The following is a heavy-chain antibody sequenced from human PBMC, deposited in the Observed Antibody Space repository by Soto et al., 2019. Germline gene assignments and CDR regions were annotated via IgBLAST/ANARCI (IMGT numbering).Heavy chain of an antibody. CDR2: IYTGGST. V-gene: IGHV3-66*01. Sequence: CGCLRLSCAACGLTVSSYFMSWVRQAPGKGLEWVSTIYTGGSTYYADSVKGRFTISRDNSKSTLDLQMNSLRTEDTGVYYCARVSGGYSGYDPLESWGQGTLVTVSS. J-gene: IGHJ4*02. CDR1: GLTVSSYF. D-gene: IGHD5-12*01. CDR3: ARVSGGYSGYDPLES.